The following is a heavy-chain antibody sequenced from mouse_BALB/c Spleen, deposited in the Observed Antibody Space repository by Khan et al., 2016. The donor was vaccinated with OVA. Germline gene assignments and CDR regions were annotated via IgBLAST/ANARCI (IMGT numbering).Heavy chain of an antibody. CDR2: IDPANGDT. J-gene: IGHJ3*01. Sequence: DVKLQESGAELVKPGASVKLSCTASGFNIKDTYIHWVKERPEQGPEWIGRIDPANGDTKYDPKFQGKATITADTSSNTAYLQLSSLTSEDPAVYYCATPYGSPFTYWGQGTLVTVSA. V-gene: IGHV14-3*02. CDR3: ATPYGSPFTY. D-gene: IGHD2-1*01. CDR1: GFNIKDTY.